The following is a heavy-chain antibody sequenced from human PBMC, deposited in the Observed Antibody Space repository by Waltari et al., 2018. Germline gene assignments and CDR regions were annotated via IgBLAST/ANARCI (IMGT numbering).Heavy chain of an antibody. V-gene: IGHV1-3*01. Sequence: QVQLAQSGAEVKKPGASVKVSCKASGYTFTSYAMHSVRQAPGQRLEWMGWINAGNGNTKYSQKVQGRVTITRDTSASTAYMELSSLRSEDTAVDDCARPLGTRVYFDDWGQGTLVTVSS. CDR2: INAGNGNT. CDR3: ARPLGTRVYFDD. CDR1: GYTFTSYA. J-gene: IGHJ4*02. D-gene: IGHD7-27*01.